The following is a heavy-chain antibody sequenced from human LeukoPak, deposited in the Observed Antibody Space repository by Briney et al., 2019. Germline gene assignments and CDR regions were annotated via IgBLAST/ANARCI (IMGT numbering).Heavy chain of an antibody. J-gene: IGHJ4*02. D-gene: IGHD7-27*01. V-gene: IGHV3-48*02. CDR2: ISGSSSTI. CDR1: GFTFSSYS. CDR3: ARDVNWGLTD. Sequence: GGSLRLSCAASGFTFSSYSMNWVRQAPGKGLEWVSYISGSSSTIYYADSVKARFTISRDNAKNSLYLLMSSLRDEDTAVYYCARDVNWGLTDWGQGTLVTVSS.